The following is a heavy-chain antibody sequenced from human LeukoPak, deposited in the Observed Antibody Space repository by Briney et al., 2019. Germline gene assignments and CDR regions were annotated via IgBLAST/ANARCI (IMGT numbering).Heavy chain of an antibody. CDR1: GGSISSGGYS. CDR3: ASSRAMDTAMVT. V-gene: IGHV4-30-2*01. J-gene: IGHJ5*02. Sequence: SETLSLTCAVSGGSISSGGYSWSWIRQPPGKGLEWIGYIYHSGSIYYNPSLKSRVTISVDRSKNQFSLKLSSVTAADTAVYYCASSRAMDTAMVTWGQGTLVTVSS. D-gene: IGHD5-18*01. CDR2: IYHSGSI.